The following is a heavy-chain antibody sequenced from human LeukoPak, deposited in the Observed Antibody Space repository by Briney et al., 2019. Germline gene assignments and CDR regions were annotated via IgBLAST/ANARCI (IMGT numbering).Heavy chain of an antibody. CDR3: ARDRPHYGEYEKTFDY. V-gene: IGHV3-48*03. CDR1: GFTFSSYE. CDR2: ISSSGSTI. J-gene: IGHJ4*02. Sequence: PGGSLRLSCAASGFTFSSYEMNWVRQAPGKGLEWVSYISSSGSTIYYADSVKSRFTISRDNAKNSLYLQMNSLRAEDTAVYYCARDRPHYGEYEKTFDYWGQGTLVSVSS. D-gene: IGHD4-17*01.